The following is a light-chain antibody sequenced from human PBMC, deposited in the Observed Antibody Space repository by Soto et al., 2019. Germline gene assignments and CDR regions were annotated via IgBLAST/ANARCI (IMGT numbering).Light chain of an antibody. CDR1: QSIGTF. CDR3: QQNYDTPIT. V-gene: IGKV1-39*01. J-gene: IGKJ5*01. CDR2: AAS. Sequence: DFEMTQSPSSLSGCVGYRVTMTFLASQSIGTFLSWYQQKSGRAPKLLIYAASSLQIGVPSRFSGSGSGTNFTLTISSLQPEDFATYFCQQNYDTPITFGQGTRLGIK.